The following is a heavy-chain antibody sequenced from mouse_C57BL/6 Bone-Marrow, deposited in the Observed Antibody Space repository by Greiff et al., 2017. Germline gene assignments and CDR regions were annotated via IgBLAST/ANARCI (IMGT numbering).Heavy chain of an antibody. CDR2: IDPENGDT. Sequence: QLQQSGAELVRPGASVKLSCTASGFNIKDDYMPWVKQRPEKGLEWIGWIDPENGDTEYASKFQGKATITADTSSTTAYLQLSSLTSEDTAVYYCTTVDYYNYWGQGTTLTVSS. V-gene: IGHV14-4*01. D-gene: IGHD1-1*01. CDR3: TTVDYYNY. CDR1: GFNIKDDY. J-gene: IGHJ2*01.